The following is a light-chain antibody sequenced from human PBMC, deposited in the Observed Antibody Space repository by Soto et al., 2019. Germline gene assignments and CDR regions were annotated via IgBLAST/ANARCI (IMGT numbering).Light chain of an antibody. V-gene: IGKV3-20*01. CDR3: QQYDGSPPT. CDR2: GAS. CDR1: QSVSSNY. J-gene: IGKJ1*01. Sequence: EIVLTQSPGTLSLSPGERATLSCRASQSVSSNYLAWYQRKPGQAPRLLIYGASSRATDIPNRFSGSGSGTEFTLTITRLEPEDFAVYFCQQYDGSPPTFGQGTKGEIK.